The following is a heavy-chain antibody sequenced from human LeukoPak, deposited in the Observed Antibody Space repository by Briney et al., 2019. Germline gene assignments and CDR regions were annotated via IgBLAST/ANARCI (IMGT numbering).Heavy chain of an antibody. Sequence: GGSLRLSCAASGFTFSSHWMRWVRQAPGKGLVWVSRIKSDGSSPSYADSVRGRFTISRDNAKGTLYLQMNSLRAEDTAVYYCARDRGGDFDYWGQGTLVTVSS. CDR2: IKSDGSSP. J-gene: IGHJ4*02. CDR1: GFTFSSHW. CDR3: ARDRGGDFDY. D-gene: IGHD3-10*01. V-gene: IGHV3-74*01.